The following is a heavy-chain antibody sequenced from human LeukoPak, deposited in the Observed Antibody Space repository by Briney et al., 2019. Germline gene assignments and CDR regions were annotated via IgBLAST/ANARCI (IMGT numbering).Heavy chain of an antibody. V-gene: IGHV3-23*01. D-gene: IGHD3-10*01. CDR2: ISGSGGSST. CDR3: ARAYLGLGSYFFDY. Sequence: GGTLRLSCAASGFNFNNYGMSWLRQAPGKGLEGVTGISGSGGSSTYYADAVKGRFTISRHNAKNSLYMQMNSLGPEDAAVYYCARAYLGLGSYFFDYGGQGTLVTV. J-gene: IGHJ4*02. CDR1: GFNFNNYG.